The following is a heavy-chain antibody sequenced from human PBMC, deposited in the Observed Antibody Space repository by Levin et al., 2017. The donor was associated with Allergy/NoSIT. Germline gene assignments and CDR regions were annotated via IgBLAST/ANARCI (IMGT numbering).Heavy chain of an antibody. Sequence: QTLSLTCTFAGFSLTTSGMCVSWIRQPPGNALEWLARIDWDDDKYYSTSLKTRLTISRDTSKNQVVLTMTSMDPVDTATYYCARATNHYYGRGFDYWGQGTPVTVSS. V-gene: IGHV2-70*11. J-gene: IGHJ4*02. CDR2: IDWDDDK. CDR1: GFSLTTSGMC. CDR3: ARATNHYYGRGFDY. D-gene: IGHD3-10*01.